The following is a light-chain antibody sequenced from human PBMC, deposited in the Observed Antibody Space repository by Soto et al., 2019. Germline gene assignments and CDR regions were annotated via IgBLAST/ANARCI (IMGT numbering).Light chain of an antibody. CDR1: QSVSNNY. J-gene: IGKJ2*01. CDR3: QQYGSSPPYT. Sequence: EVVLTQSPGTLSLSPGERATLSCMASQSVSNNYFAWYQQKPGQAPRLLIFGSSDRATGIPDRFSGSGSGTDFTLNISRLEPEDFAVYYCQQYGSSPPYTFGQGTKLEIK. V-gene: IGKV3-20*01. CDR2: GSS.